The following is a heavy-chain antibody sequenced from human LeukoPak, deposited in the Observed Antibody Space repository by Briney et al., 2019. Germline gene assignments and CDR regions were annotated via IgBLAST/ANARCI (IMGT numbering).Heavy chain of an antibody. V-gene: IGHV1-46*01. CDR1: GFTFTDYY. Sequence: ASVKVSCKASGFTFTDYYMHWVRQAPGQGLEWMGIINPSGGSTSYAQKFQGRVTMTRDTSTSTVYMELSSLRSEDTAVYYCARRRYGEKADFDYWGQGTLVTVSS. CDR3: ARRRYGEKADFDY. J-gene: IGHJ4*02. CDR2: INPSGGST. D-gene: IGHD4-17*01.